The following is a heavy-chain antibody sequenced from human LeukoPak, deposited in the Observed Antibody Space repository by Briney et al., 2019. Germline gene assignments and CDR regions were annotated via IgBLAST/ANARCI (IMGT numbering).Heavy chain of an antibody. CDR2: ISSSSSYI. V-gene: IGHV3-21*04. CDR3: ARSRGAGPGAYFDY. J-gene: IGHJ4*02. Sequence: GGSLRLSCAASGFTFSSYSMNWVRQAPGKGLEWVSSISSSSSYIYYADSVEGRFTISRDNTENSLYLQMNSLRAEDTAVYYCARSRGAGPGAYFDYWGQGTLVAVTS. CDR1: GFTFSSYS. D-gene: IGHD6-19*01.